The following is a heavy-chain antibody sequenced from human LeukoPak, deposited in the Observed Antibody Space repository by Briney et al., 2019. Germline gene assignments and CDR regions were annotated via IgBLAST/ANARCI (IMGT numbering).Heavy chain of an antibody. Sequence: GGSLRLSCAASGFTFSNYGMHWVRQAPGKGLEWVAFIRFDGTNKFYADSVKGRFTISRDNSKNTLYLQMNSLRAEDTAVYYCAKEGLNIATRDFFDSWGQGTLVTVSS. J-gene: IGHJ4*02. CDR3: AKEGLNIATRDFFDS. CDR2: IRFDGTNK. D-gene: IGHD6-6*01. CDR1: GFTFSNYG. V-gene: IGHV3-30*02.